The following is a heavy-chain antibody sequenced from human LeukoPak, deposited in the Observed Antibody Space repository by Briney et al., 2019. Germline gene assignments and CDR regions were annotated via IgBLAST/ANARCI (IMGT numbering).Heavy chain of an antibody. CDR1: GFTFSSYA. CDR2: ISGSGGNT. Sequence: GGSLRLSCAASGFTFSSYAMSWVRQAQGKGLEWVSAISGSGGNTYYADSVKGRFTISRDNSKNTLYLQMNRLRAEDTAVYYCAKENYDFWSGYYTPSGMDVWGQGTTVTVSS. D-gene: IGHD3-3*01. J-gene: IGHJ6*02. CDR3: AKENYDFWSGYYTPSGMDV. V-gene: IGHV3-23*01.